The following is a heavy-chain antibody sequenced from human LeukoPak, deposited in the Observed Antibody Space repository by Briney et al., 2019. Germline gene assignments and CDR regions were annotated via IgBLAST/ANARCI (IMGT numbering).Heavy chain of an antibody. CDR1: GFSLSTSGMC. J-gene: IGHJ6*03. D-gene: IGHD1-26*01. CDR3: ARVRSGSYQYYYYYYMDV. Sequence: SGPALVKPTQTLTLTCTFSGFSLSTSGMCVSWIRQPPGKALEWLARIDWDDDKYYSTSLKTRLTISKDTSKNQVVLTMTNMDPVDTATYYCARVRSGSYQYYYYYYMDVWGKGTTVTISS. CDR2: IDWDDDK. V-gene: IGHV2-70*11.